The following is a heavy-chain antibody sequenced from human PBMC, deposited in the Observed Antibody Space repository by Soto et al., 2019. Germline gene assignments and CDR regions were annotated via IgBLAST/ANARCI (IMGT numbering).Heavy chain of an antibody. CDR3: ARGGIPPSGYGIAYAMDV. CDR1: GDSISSRSYY. V-gene: IGHV4-39*01. D-gene: IGHD1-26*01. Sequence: PSETLSLTCTVTGDSISSRSYYWGWIRQPPGKGLEWIGSIYYSGSTYNNPSLRSRVSMSIDTSKDQFSLKLKSVTAADTALYYCARGGIPPSGYGIAYAMDVWGQGTTVTVSS. J-gene: IGHJ6*02. CDR2: IYYSGST.